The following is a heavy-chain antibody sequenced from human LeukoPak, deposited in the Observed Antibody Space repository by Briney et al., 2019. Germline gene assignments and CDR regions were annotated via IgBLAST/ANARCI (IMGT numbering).Heavy chain of an antibody. Sequence: GASVKLSCKASGYTFTCYYMHWVRQAPGQGLGLMGGIDPNSGGRNYAQKFQGRVTMTRDTSISTAYMELSRLRTDDTAVYYCARGQYDILTGSFCWGQGTLVTVSS. CDR3: ARGQYDILTGSFC. D-gene: IGHD3-9*01. J-gene: IGHJ4*02. CDR1: GYTFTCYY. V-gene: IGHV1-2*02. CDR2: IDPNSGGR.